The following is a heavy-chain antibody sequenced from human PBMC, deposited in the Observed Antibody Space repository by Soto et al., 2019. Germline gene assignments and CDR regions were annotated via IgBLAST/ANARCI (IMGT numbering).Heavy chain of an antibody. CDR3: ATSYSSGWNNWFDP. Sequence: QLVQSGAEVKKPGESLKISCQGSGYSFTNYWIAWVRQMPGKGLEWMGIISPGDSDTRYSPSFQGQVTISADKSINTAYLQWSSLKASDTAMYYCATSYSSGWNNWFDPWGQGTLVTVSS. D-gene: IGHD6-19*01. V-gene: IGHV5-51*01. CDR2: ISPGDSDT. J-gene: IGHJ5*02. CDR1: GYSFTNYW.